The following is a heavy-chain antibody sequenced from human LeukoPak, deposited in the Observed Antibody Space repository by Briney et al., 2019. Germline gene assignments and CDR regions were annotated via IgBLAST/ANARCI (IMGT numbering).Heavy chain of an antibody. CDR3: ARQLGILADTPGDMDV. D-gene: IGHD7-27*01. J-gene: IGHJ6*02. Sequence: SETLSRTCTVSGGSISSYYWSWIRQPPGKGLEWIGEINHSGSTNYNPSLKSRVTISVDTSKNQFSLKLSSVTAANTAVYYCARQLGILADTPGDMDVWGQGTTVTVSS. CDR2: INHSGST. CDR1: GGSISSYY. V-gene: IGHV4-34*01.